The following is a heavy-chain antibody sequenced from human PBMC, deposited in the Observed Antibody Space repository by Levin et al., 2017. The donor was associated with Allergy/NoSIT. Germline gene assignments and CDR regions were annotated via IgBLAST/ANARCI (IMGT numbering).Heavy chain of an antibody. CDR1: GFTFSTYW. Sequence: GGSLRLSCAASGFTFSTYWMSWVRQAPGKGLEWVANIKQDGSETHYVDSVKGRFTISRDNAKNSLYLQMNSLRAADTAVYYCARGALPYSSGCCGYWGQGTLVTVSS. V-gene: IGHV3-7*01. D-gene: IGHD6-19*01. CDR3: ARGALPYSSGCCGY. CDR2: IKQDGSET. J-gene: IGHJ4*02.